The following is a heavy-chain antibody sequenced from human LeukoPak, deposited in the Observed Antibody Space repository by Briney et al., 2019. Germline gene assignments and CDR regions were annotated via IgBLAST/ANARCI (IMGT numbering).Heavy chain of an antibody. J-gene: IGHJ4*02. D-gene: IGHD5-18*01. V-gene: IGHV4-34*01. Sequence: SETLSLTCAVYGGSFSGYYWSWIRQPPGKGLEWIGEINHSGSTNYNPSLKSRVTISVDTSKNQFSLKLSSVTAADTAVYYCVRGRSWSQYRAFDYWGQGTLVTVSS. CDR3: VRGRSWSQYRAFDY. CDR1: GGSFSGYY. CDR2: INHSGST.